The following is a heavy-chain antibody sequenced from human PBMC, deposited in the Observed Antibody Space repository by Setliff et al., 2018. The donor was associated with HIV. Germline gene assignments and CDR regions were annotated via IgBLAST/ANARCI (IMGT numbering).Heavy chain of an antibody. CDR3: AKDHYYGSGSYSYYYYYMDV. Sequence: QAGGSLRLSCAASGFTFSSYGMHWVRQAPGKGLEWVAFIRYDGSNKYYADSVKGRFTISRDNSKNTLYLQMNSLRAEDTAVYYCAKDHYYGSGSYSYYYYYMDVWGKGTTVTVSS. CDR2: IRYDGSNK. CDR1: GFTFSSYG. J-gene: IGHJ6*03. D-gene: IGHD3-10*01. V-gene: IGHV3-30*02.